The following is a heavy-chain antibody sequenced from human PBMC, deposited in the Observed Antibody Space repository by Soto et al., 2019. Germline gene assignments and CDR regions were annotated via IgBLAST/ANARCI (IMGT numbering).Heavy chain of an antibody. CDR2: MNPNSGNT. V-gene: IGHV1-8*01. D-gene: IGHD1-26*01. CDR1: GYTFTSYD. CDR3: ARGEQGVEYYYGMDV. J-gene: IGHJ6*02. Sequence: GASVKVSCTASGYTFTSYDINWVRQATGQGLEWMGWMNPNSGNTGFAQKFQGRVTMTRNTSISTAYTELSSLRSEDTAVYYCARGEQGVEYYYGMDVWGQATTVTVSS.